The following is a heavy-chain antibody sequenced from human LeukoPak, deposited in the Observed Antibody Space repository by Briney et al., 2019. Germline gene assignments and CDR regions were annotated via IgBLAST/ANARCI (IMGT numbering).Heavy chain of an antibody. Sequence: AGGSLRLSCAASGFTVSSNYMSWVRQAPGKGLEWVSVIYSGGSTYYADSVKGRFTISRDNSKNTLYLQINSLRAEDTAIYYCAKAPMEDSWYIHFDYWGQGTLVTVSS. V-gene: IGHV3-53*01. J-gene: IGHJ4*02. D-gene: IGHD6-13*01. CDR2: IYSGGST. CDR3: AKAPMEDSWYIHFDY. CDR1: GFTVSSNY.